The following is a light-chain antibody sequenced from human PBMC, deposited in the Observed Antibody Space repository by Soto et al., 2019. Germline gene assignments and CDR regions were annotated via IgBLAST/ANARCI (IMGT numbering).Light chain of an antibody. Sequence: QSALTQPASVSGSPGQSITISCTGTSSDVGGYNYVSWYQQHPGKAPKLIIYEVSNRPSGVSNRFSGSKSCNTASLTISGLQAEDEADYYCNSYTSKSTGVVGTGTKVTVL. V-gene: IGLV2-14*01. CDR1: SSDVGGYNY. CDR3: NSYTSKSTGV. CDR2: EVS. J-gene: IGLJ1*01.